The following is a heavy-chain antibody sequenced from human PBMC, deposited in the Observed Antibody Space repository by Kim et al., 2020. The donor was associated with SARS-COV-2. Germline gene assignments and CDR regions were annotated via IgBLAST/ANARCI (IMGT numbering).Heavy chain of an antibody. CDR3: ARTEYISGRALFDY. CDR1: GFSFSNFV. J-gene: IGHJ4*02. CDR2: VDGGGVTT. V-gene: IGHV3-23*01. Sequence: GGSLRLSCAASGFSFSNFVMNWVRQAPGKGLEWVSTVDGGGVTTDYADSVKGRFTISRDRSKYTLSLQMNSLRVEDTAVYYCARTEYISGRALFDYWGRGTLVIVSP. D-gene: IGHD6-19*01.